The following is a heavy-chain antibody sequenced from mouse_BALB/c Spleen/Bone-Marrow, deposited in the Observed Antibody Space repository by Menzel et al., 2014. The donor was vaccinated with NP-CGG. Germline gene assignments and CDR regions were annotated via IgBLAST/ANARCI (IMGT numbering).Heavy chain of an antibody. CDR3: ARYLHYYGSSYGYFDV. J-gene: IGHJ1*01. CDR2: INPSNGRT. CDR1: GYTFTSYW. D-gene: IGHD1-1*01. V-gene: IGHV1S81*02. Sequence: VHVKQPGAELVKPGASVKLSCKASGYTFTSYWMHWVKQRPGQGLEWIGEINPSNGRTNYNEKFKSKATLTVDKSSSTAYMQLSSLTSEDSAVYYCARYLHYYGSSYGYFDVWGAGTTVTVSP.